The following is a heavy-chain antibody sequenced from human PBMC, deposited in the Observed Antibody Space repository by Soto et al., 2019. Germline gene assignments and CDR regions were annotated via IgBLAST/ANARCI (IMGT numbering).Heavy chain of an antibody. J-gene: IGHJ6*02. D-gene: IGHD4-17*01. CDR1: GYTFTSYG. CDR3: ARDRGDYGDYYYYYGMDV. Sequence: GASVKVSCKASGYTFTSYGISWVRQAPGQGLEWMGWISAYNGNTNYAQKLQGRVTMTTDTSTSTAYMELRSLRSDDTAVYYCARDRGDYGDYYYYYGMDVWGQGTTVTVSS. V-gene: IGHV1-18*01. CDR2: ISAYNGNT.